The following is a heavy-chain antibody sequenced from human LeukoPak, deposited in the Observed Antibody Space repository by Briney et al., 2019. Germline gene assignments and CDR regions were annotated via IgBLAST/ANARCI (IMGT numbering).Heavy chain of an antibody. Sequence: PGGSLRLSCAASGFTFSSYIMSWVRQAPGKGLEWVSLIGGSGDSTYYADSVKGRFTISRDNSKNTLYLRMNSLRADDTAVYYCAKELRSHTGWPFDYWGQGALVTVSS. CDR3: AKELRSHTGWPFDY. D-gene: IGHD6-19*01. CDR2: IGGSGDST. V-gene: IGHV3-23*01. J-gene: IGHJ4*02. CDR1: GFTFSSYI.